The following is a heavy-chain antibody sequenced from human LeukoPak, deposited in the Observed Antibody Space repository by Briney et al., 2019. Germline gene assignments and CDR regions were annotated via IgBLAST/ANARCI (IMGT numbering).Heavy chain of an antibody. CDR1: GGSISSYY. Sequence: SETLSLTCTVSGGSISSYYWSWIRQPPGKGLEWIGYIYYSGSTNYNPSLKSRVTISVDTSKNQFSLKLSSVTAADTAVYYCARAGERLDYVWGSYRFDYWGQGTLVTVSS. V-gene: IGHV4-59*01. CDR2: IYYSGST. D-gene: IGHD3-16*02. CDR3: ARAGERLDYVWGSYRFDY. J-gene: IGHJ4*02.